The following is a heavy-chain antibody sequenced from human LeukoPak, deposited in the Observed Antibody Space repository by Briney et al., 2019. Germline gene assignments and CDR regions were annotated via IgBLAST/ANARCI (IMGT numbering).Heavy chain of an antibody. V-gene: IGHV3-7*01. CDR2: IKEDGSEK. CDR3: ARKDSSPRTFDY. D-gene: IGHD3-22*01. J-gene: IGHJ4*02. CDR1: GISFSNYW. Sequence: PGGSLRLSCAASGISFSNYWMSWVRQAPGKGLEWVANIKEDGSEKNYVDSVKGRFAISRDNAKNSPYLQMNSLRAEDTAVYYCARKDSSPRTFDYWGQGTLVTVSS.